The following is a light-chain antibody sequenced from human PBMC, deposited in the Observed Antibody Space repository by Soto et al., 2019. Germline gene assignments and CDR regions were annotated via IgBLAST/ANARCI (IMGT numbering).Light chain of an antibody. Sequence: QAVLTQPASVSGSPGQSITVSRTGTSSDVGGYNSVSWYQQHPGKPPKLIIYEVSNRPSGVSDRFSGSKSGNTASLTISGLQAEDEADYYCSSYTSTSSYVFATGTKVTVL. J-gene: IGLJ1*01. CDR3: SSYTSTSSYV. CDR2: EVS. V-gene: IGLV2-14*03. CDR1: SSDVGGYNS.